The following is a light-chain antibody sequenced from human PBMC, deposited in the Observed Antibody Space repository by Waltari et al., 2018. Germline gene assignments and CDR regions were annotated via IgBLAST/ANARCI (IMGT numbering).Light chain of an antibody. V-gene: IGKV4-1*01. J-gene: IGKJ4*01. CDR2: WAS. CDR1: QSVLYSSNNKNY. Sequence: DIVMTQSPDSLAVSLGERATINCKSSQSVLYSSNNKNYLAWYQQKPVQPPKLIIYWASTRESGVPDRFSGSESGTDFTLTISSLQAEDVAVYYCQQYYNSPLTFGGGTKVEIK. CDR3: QQYYNSPLT.